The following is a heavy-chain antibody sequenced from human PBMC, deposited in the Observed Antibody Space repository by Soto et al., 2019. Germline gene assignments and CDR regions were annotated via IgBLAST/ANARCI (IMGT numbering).Heavy chain of an antibody. CDR2: IYSGGST. CDR3: ARGGSSSGWMAHWFDP. Sequence: EVQLVESGGGLVQPGGSLRLSCAASGFTVSSNYMSWVRQAPGKGLEWVSVIYSGGSTYYADSVKGRFTISRHNSKNTLYLQMNSLRAEDTAVYYCARGGSSSGWMAHWFDPWGRGTLVTGSS. CDR1: GFTVSSNY. D-gene: IGHD6-6*01. V-gene: IGHV3-53*04. J-gene: IGHJ5*02.